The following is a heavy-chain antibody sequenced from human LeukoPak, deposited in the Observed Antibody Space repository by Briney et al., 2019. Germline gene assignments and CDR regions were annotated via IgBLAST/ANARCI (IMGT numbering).Heavy chain of an antibody. J-gene: IGHJ4*02. CDR1: GFTFSDHY. CDR2: TINKANSYTT. CDR3: ARGATVNGRGTHGQYYFDY. Sequence: GGSLRLSCAASGFTFSDHYMDWVRQAPGKGLEWVGRTINKANSYTTEYAASVKGRFTISRDDSKNSLYLQMNSLKTEDTAVYYCARGATVNGRGTHGQYYFDYWGQGTLVTVSS. V-gene: IGHV3-72*01. D-gene: IGHD4-11*01.